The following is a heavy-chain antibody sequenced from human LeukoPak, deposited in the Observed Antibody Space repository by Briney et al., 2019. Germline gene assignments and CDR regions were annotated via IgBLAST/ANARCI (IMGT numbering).Heavy chain of an antibody. V-gene: IGHV3-49*04. CDR1: GFTFGDYA. J-gene: IGHJ6*02. CDR2: IRSKAYGGTT. D-gene: IGHD2-2*01. Sequence: GGSLRLSCTASGFTFGDYAMSWVRQAPGKGLEWVGFIRSKAYGGTTEYAASVKGRFTISRDDSKSIAYLQMNSLKTEDTAVYYCTRDKVGYCSSTSCPSYYYGMDVWGQGTTVTVSS. CDR3: TRDKVGYCSSTSCPSYYYGMDV.